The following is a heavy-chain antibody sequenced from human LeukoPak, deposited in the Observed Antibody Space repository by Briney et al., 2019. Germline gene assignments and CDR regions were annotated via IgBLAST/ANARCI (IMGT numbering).Heavy chain of an antibody. CDR3: AKASAMIVVVSKHFDY. CDR2: IIPIFGSS. D-gene: IGHD3-22*01. CDR1: GGTFNNYA. V-gene: IGHV1-69*13. J-gene: IGHJ4*02. Sequence: SVKVSCKASGGTFNNYAINWVRQAPGQGLEWMGGIIPIFGSSNYAQKFQGRVTITADESTTTAYMELSSLRSEDTAVYYCAKASAMIVVVSKHFDYWGQGTLVTVSS.